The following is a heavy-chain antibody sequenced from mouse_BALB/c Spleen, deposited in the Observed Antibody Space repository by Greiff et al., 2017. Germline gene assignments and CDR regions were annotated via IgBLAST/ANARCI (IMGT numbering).Heavy chain of an antibody. CDR2: ISYSGST. Sequence: EVKLQESGPSLVKPSQTLSLTCSVTGDSITSGYWNWIRKFPGNKLEYMGYISYSGSTYYNPSLKSRISITRDTSKNQYYLQLNSVTTEDTATYYCARGIYYDSLFAYWGQGTLVTVSA. V-gene: IGHV3-8*02. CDR3: ARGIYYDSLFAY. D-gene: IGHD2-4*01. CDR1: GDSITSGY. J-gene: IGHJ3*01.